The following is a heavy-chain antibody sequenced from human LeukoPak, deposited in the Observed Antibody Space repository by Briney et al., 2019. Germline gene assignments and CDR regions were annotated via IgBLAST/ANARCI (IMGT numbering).Heavy chain of an antibody. CDR2: IYTSGST. CDR1: GGSISSGSYY. V-gene: IGHV4-61*02. CDR3: ASESSSVDY. Sequence: SETLSLTCTVSGGSISSGSYYWSWIRQPAGKGLEWIGRIYTSGSTNYNPSLKIRVTISVDTSKNQFSLKLSSVTAADTAVYYCASESSSVDYWGQGTLVTVSS. J-gene: IGHJ4*02. D-gene: IGHD2-2*01.